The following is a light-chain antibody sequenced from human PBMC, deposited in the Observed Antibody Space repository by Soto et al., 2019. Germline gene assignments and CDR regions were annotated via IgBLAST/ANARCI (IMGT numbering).Light chain of an antibody. CDR1: SSDVGAYNY. V-gene: IGLV2-11*01. CDR3: CSYAGSYNVV. Sequence: QSALTQPRSVSGSPGQSATISCTGTSSDVGAYNYVSWYRQYPGKAPKLIIYDVSRRPSGIPDRFSGSKSGNTASLTISGVQAEDEADYWCCSYAGSYNVVFGGGTKLTVL. J-gene: IGLJ2*01. CDR2: DVS.